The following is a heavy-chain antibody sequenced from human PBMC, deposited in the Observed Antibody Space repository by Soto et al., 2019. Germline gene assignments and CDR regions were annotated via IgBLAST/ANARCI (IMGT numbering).Heavy chain of an antibody. V-gene: IGHV3-30*18. D-gene: IGHD5-12*01. J-gene: IGHJ6*02. Sequence: GGSLRLSCRVSGFTFNNSGMHWVRQAPGKGLEWMAVISYDGSDKYYADFVKGRVIISRDNSKNTLNLEVNSLRAEDTATYYCVKDRVPGAYGHYYGMDVWRQGTTVTVSS. CDR2: ISYDGSDK. CDR1: GFTFNNSG. CDR3: VKDRVPGAYGHYYGMDV.